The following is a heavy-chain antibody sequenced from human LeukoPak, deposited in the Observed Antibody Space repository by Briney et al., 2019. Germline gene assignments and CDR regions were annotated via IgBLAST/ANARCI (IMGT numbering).Heavy chain of an antibody. V-gene: IGHV4-39*01. J-gene: IGHJ5*02. D-gene: IGHD3-10*01. CDR3: ARVRGVIIPPNRFDP. CDR2: IYYSGST. Sequence: PSETLSLTCTVSGGSISSSSYYWGWIRQPPGKGLEWIGSIYYSGSTYYNPSLKSRVTISVDASKNQFSLKLSSVTAADTAVYYCARVRGVIIPPNRFDPWGQGTLVTVSS. CDR1: GGSISSSSYY.